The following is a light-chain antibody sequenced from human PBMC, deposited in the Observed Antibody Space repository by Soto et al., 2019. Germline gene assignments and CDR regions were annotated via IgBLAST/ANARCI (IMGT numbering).Light chain of an antibody. CDR2: EVT. CDR3: SSYAGSNNFVV. CDR1: STDVGGSSS. J-gene: IGLJ2*01. Sequence: QSVLTQPRSVSGSPGQSVTISCTGTSTDVGGSSSVSWYQQHPGKAPKLMIYEVTKRPSGVPDRFSGSRSGNTASLTVSGLQAEDEADYYCSSYAGSNNFVVFGGGTKVTVL. V-gene: IGLV2-8*01.